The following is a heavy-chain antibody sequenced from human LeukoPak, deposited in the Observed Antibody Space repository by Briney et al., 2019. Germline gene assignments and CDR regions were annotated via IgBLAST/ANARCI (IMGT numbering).Heavy chain of an antibody. CDR3: ARNPAIFGLITYCMDA. CDR1: GGTFSSYG. V-gene: IGHV1-3*01. J-gene: IGHJ6*02. D-gene: IGHD3/OR15-3a*01. CDR2: INAANGNT. Sequence: ASVKVSCKASGGTFSSYGISWVRQAPGQRLEWMGWINAANGNTKYSQKFQGRVTITRDTSASTAYMELSSLRSEGTAVYYCARNPAIFGLITYCMDAWGQGTTVTVSS.